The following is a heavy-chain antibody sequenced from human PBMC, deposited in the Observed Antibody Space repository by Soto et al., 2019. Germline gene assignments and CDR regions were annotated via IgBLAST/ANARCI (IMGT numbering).Heavy chain of an antibody. D-gene: IGHD2-21*01. J-gene: IGHJ5*02. CDR2: ISAYNGNT. CDR3: ARDEGFLVDSNWFDP. V-gene: IGHV1-18*01. Sequence: QVQLVQSGAEVKKPGASVKVSCKASGYTFTSYGISWVRQAPGQGLEWMGWISAYNGNTNYAQKLQGRVTMTTDTSTSTADMELRSLRSDDTAVYYCARDEGFLVDSNWFDPWGQGTLVTVSS. CDR1: GYTFTSYG.